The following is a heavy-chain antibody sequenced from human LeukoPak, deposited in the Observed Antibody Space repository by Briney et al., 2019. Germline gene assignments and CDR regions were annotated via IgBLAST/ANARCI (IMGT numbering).Heavy chain of an antibody. D-gene: IGHD3-22*01. CDR1: GGSVSPYY. Sequence: SETLSLTCTVSGGSVSPYYWSWIRQPPGKGLEWIGYIYYSGSTNYNPSLKSRVTISVDTSKNQFSLNLSSVTAADTAMYYCARSISPYYYDSSGYYFDYWGQGTLVTVSS. V-gene: IGHV4-59*02. J-gene: IGHJ4*02. CDR3: ARSISPYYYDSSGYYFDY. CDR2: IYYSGST.